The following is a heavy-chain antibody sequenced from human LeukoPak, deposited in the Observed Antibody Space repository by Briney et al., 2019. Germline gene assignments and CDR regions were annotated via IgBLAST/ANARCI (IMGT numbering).Heavy chain of an antibody. D-gene: IGHD4-17*01. CDR3: ARWVTTSCYGMDV. CDR2: IKQDGSEK. J-gene: IGHJ6*02. CDR1: GFTFSNYW. Sequence: PGGTLRLSCAASGFTFSNYWMSWVRQAPGKGLEWVADIKQDGSEKYYLDSVKGRLAISTDNAKNSLHLQMNSLRAEDTAIYYCARWVTTSCYGMDVWGQGTTV. V-gene: IGHV3-7*05.